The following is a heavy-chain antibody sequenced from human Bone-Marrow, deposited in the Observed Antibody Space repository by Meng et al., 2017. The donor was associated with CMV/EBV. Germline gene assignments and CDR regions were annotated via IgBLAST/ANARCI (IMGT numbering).Heavy chain of an antibody. V-gene: IGHV1-18*01. J-gene: IGHJ6*01. CDR1: GYTFTSYC. Sequence: ASVKVSCKASGYTFTSYCISWVRQAPGQGLEWMGWISAYNGNTNYAQKLQGRVTMTTDTSTSTAYMELRSLRSDDPAVYYRARERERVYCSSTSCYKTKYYYYGMDVWGQGNTVNGAS. CDR2: ISAYNGNT. D-gene: IGHD2-2*02. CDR3: ARERERVYCSSTSCYKTKYYYYGMDV.